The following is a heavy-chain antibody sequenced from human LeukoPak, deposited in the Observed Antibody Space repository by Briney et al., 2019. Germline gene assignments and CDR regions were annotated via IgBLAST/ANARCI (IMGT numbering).Heavy chain of an antibody. CDR2: ISTSSDQR. Sequence: SVKVSCKASGYTFTSFGIAWVRQAPGQGLEWVGWISTSSDQRRYAHMLQDRVTMTTDTSTSTAYMELRSLRSDDAGVYYCARDTNWQRDYWGQGTLVTVSS. D-gene: IGHD6-25*01. CDR1: GYTFTSFG. V-gene: IGHV1-18*01. J-gene: IGHJ4*02. CDR3: ARDTNWQRDY.